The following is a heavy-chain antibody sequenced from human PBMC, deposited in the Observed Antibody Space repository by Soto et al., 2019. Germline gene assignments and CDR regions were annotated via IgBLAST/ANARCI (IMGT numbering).Heavy chain of an antibody. Sequence: EVQLVESGGGLVQPGRSLRLSCAASGFTFDDYAMHWVRQAPGKGLEWVSGLSWNSGSIGYADSVKGRFTISRDNAKNSLYLQMNSLRAEDTALYYCAKVGYCSSTSCSPDYWGQGTLVTVSS. CDR3: AKVGYCSSTSCSPDY. CDR1: GFTFDDYA. CDR2: LSWNSGSI. J-gene: IGHJ4*02. V-gene: IGHV3-9*01. D-gene: IGHD2-2*01.